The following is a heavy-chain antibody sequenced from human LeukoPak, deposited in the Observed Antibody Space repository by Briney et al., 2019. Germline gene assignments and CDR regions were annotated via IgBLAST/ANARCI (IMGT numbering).Heavy chain of an antibody. V-gene: IGHV3-30*02. CDR3: ARVSYDYVWGSYRPSLYYFDY. Sequence: PGGSLRLSCAASGLTFSSYGMHWVRQAPGKGLEWVAFIRYDGRNKYYADSVKGRFTISRDNAKNSLYLQMNSLRAEDTAVYYCARVSYDYVWGSYRPSLYYFDYWGQGTLVTVSS. CDR2: IRYDGRNK. J-gene: IGHJ4*02. D-gene: IGHD3-16*02. CDR1: GLTFSSYG.